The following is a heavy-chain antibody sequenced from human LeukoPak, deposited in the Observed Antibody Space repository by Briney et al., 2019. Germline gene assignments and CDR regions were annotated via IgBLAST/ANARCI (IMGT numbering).Heavy chain of an antibody. Sequence: ASVKVSCKVSGYTLTELSMDWVRQAHGKGLEWMGGVDPEDGGTIYAQKLQGRVTMTEDTYTDTASMELSSMSSEDTAVYYCATDRAITSGSTLGLRYWGQGTMVTVSS. CDR2: VDPEDGGT. CDR3: ATDRAITSGSTLGLRY. CDR1: GYTLTELS. V-gene: IGHV1-24*01. D-gene: IGHD3-10*01. J-gene: IGHJ4*02.